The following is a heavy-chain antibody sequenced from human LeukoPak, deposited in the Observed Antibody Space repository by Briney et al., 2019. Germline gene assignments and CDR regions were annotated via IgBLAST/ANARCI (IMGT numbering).Heavy chain of an antibody. CDR1: GFTFSSYS. Sequence: GSLRLSCAASGFTFSSYSLNWVRQAPGKGLEWVSSISSSSSYIYYADSVKGRFTISRDNAKNSLYLQMNSLRAEDTAVYYCARSQLLSYGMDVWGQGTTVTVSS. V-gene: IGHV3-21*01. CDR2: ISSSSSYI. CDR3: ARSQLLSYGMDV. J-gene: IGHJ6*02. D-gene: IGHD2-2*01.